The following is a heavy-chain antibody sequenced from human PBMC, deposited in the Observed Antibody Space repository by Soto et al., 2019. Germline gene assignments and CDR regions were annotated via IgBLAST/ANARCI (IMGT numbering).Heavy chain of an antibody. CDR2: VSASDSIT. J-gene: IGHJ4*02. Sequence: QPGGSLRLSCAASGFTFSSYDMSWVRQAPGKGLEWVSGVSASDSITSYADSAKGRFTISRDNAKNTVFLQMSSLRAEDTAVYFCAKGDCSGGRCYRGFDYWGQGTLVTVSS. CDR1: GFTFSSYD. V-gene: IGHV3-23*01. D-gene: IGHD2-15*01. CDR3: AKGDCSGGRCYRGFDY.